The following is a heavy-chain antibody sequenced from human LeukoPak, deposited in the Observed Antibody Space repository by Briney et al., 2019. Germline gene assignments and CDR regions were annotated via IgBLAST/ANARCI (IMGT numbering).Heavy chain of an antibody. D-gene: IGHD6-13*01. Sequence: SGGSLTLSCAAFGFTFRDYAMNWLRQAPGKGLEWVSGLSDTGGSTYYADSGRGRFTISRDNSKSTLYLEMNSLKVEDTAIYYCARSFSWRFSSPRRPYYFDYWGQGTLVTVSS. CDR1: GFTFRDYA. V-gene: IGHV3-23*01. J-gene: IGHJ4*02. CDR2: LSDTGGST. CDR3: ARSFSWRFSSPRRPYYFDY.